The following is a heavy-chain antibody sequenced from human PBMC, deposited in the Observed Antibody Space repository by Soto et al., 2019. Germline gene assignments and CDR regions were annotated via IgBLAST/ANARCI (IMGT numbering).Heavy chain of an antibody. V-gene: IGHV4-31*03. CDR3: ARVEVAAAGTCWFDP. D-gene: IGHD6-13*01. CDR2: IYYSGST. J-gene: IGHJ5*02. Sequence: QVQLQESGPGLVKPSQTLSLTCTVSGGSISSGGYYWSWIRQHPGKGLEWIGYIYYSGSTYYNPSLKSRVTISVATSKNQFSLKLSSVTAADTAGYYCARVEVAAAGTCWFDPWGQGTLVTVSS. CDR1: GGSISSGGYY.